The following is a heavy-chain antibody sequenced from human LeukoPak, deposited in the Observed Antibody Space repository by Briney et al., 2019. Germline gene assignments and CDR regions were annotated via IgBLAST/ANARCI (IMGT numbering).Heavy chain of an antibody. D-gene: IGHD2-15*01. Sequence: PSETLSLTCTVSGGSISSYYWSWIRQPPGKGLEWIGYIYYSGSTNYNPSLKSRVTISVDTSKNQFSLKLTSVTAADTAVYHCGRWYEYWGQGSLVTVSS. CDR1: GGSISSYY. CDR2: IYYSGST. V-gene: IGHV4-59*01. CDR3: GRWYEY. J-gene: IGHJ4*02.